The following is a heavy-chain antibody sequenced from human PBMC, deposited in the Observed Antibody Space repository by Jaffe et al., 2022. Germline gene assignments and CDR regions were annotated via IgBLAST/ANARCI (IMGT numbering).Heavy chain of an antibody. Sequence: QVQLQESGPGLVKPSQTLSLTCTVSGGSISSGSYYWSWIRQPAGKGLEWIGRIYTSGSTNYNPSLKSRVTISVDTSKNQFSLKLSSVTAADTAVYYCARESTVTLDYWGQGTLVTVSS. CDR3: ARESTVTLDY. CDR1: GGSISSGSYY. J-gene: IGHJ4*02. CDR2: IYTSGST. V-gene: IGHV4-61*02. D-gene: IGHD4-17*01.